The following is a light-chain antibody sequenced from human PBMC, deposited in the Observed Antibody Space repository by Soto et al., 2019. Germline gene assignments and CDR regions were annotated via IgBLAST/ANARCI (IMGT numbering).Light chain of an antibody. CDR2: DAS. J-gene: IGKJ1*01. CDR1: QSISSW. CDR3: QQYNTYPWT. Sequence: DIQVTQSPSTLSASVLYRVTFTCRASQSISSWLAVYQQKPGRAPKLLIYDASTLESGVPSRFSGSGSGTGFTLTISRLQPDDFATYYCQQYNTYPWTFGQGTKVDIK. V-gene: IGKV1-5*01.